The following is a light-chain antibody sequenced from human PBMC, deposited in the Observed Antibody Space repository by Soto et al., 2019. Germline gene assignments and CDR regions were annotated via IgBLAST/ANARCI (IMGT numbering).Light chain of an antibody. V-gene: IGLV1-51*01. CDR2: DNN. CDR1: SSNIGNNF. Sequence: QSVLTQPPSVSAAPGQKVTISCSGTSSNIGNNFVSWYQHLPGTAPKLLMYDNNKRPPGIPDRFSGSKSGTSATLGITGLQTGDEADYYCGTWDSSLRLVVFGGPTKLTVL. J-gene: IGLJ2*01. CDR3: GTWDSSLRLVV.